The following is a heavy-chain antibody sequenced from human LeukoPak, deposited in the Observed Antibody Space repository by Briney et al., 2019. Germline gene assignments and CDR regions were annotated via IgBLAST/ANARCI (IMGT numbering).Heavy chain of an antibody. CDR2: IQNDGSNE. V-gene: IGHV3-30*02. J-gene: IGHJ6*03. D-gene: IGHD2-8*01. CDR1: GFTFRSYG. CDR3: AKDRCSNGIGCYYYYMDV. Sequence: GGSLRLSCAASGFTFRSYGMYWVRQAPGKGLEWVAYIQNDGSNEQYADSVKGRFSISRDSSKNILYLQMNSLRAEDTAVYYCAKDRCSNGIGCYYYYMDVWGKGTTVTISS.